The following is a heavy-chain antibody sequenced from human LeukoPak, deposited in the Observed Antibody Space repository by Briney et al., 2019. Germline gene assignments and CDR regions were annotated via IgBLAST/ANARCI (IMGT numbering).Heavy chain of an antibody. D-gene: IGHD1-26*01. CDR3: ARHEYSGSYYGLSWFDP. CDR1: GGSISSSGYY. CDR2: IYYSGST. J-gene: IGHJ5*02. V-gene: IGHV4-39*01. Sequence: TSETLSLTCTVSGGSISSSGYYWGWIRQPPGKGLEWIASIYYSGSTYYNPSLKSRVSISVDTSKNQLSLKLSSLTAADTAVYYCARHEYSGSYYGLSWFDPWGQGTLVTVSS.